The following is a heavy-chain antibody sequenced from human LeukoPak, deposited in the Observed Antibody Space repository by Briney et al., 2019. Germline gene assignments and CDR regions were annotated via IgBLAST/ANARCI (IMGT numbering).Heavy chain of an antibody. CDR3: ASWAPAYSSSWYREVNY. CDR1: GFTFSSYS. CDR2: ISSSSSYI. V-gene: IGHV3-21*01. Sequence: GGSLRLSCAASGFTFSSYSMNWVRQAPGKGLEWVSSISSSSSYIYYAGSVKGRFTISRDNAKNSLYLQMNSLRAEDTAVYYCASWAPAYSSSWYREVNYWGQGTLVTVSS. D-gene: IGHD6-13*01. J-gene: IGHJ4*02.